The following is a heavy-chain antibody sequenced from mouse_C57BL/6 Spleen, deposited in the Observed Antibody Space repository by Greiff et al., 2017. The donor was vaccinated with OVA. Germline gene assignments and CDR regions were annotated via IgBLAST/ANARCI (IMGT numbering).Heavy chain of an antibody. V-gene: IGHV5-17*01. D-gene: IGHD1-1*01. J-gene: IGHJ4*01. Sequence: DVKLVESGGGLVKPGGSLKLSCAASGFTFSDYGMHWVRQAPEKGLEWVAYISSGSSTIYYADTVKGRFTISRDNAKNTLFLQMTSLRSEDTAMYYCARTRIYYYGSSYDYYAMDYWGQGTSVTASS. CDR3: ARTRIYYYGSSYDYYAMDY. CDR2: ISSGSSTI. CDR1: GFTFSDYG.